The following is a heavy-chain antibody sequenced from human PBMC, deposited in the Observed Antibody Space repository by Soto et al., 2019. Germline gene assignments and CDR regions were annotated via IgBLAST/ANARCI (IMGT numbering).Heavy chain of an antibody. CDR1: GGTFSSYA. J-gene: IGHJ6*02. D-gene: IGHD2-15*01. Sequence: SVKVSCKASGGTFSSYAISWVRQAPGQGLEWMGGIIPIFGTANYAQKFQGRVTITADKSTSTAYMELSSLRSEDTAVYYCARYCSGGSCSEHYYSYGMDVWGQGTTVTVSS. CDR3: ARYCSGGSCSEHYYSYGMDV. V-gene: IGHV1-69*06. CDR2: IIPIFGTA.